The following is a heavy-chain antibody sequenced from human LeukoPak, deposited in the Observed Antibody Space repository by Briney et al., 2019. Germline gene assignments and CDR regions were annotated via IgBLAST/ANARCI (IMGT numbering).Heavy chain of an antibody. J-gene: IGHJ3*02. Sequence: SQTLSLTRVLSGDSLSNNNAAWQWIRQPPSRGSGWLGRTYYRSTCYNYYAVAVRSRMTVNPDTSKTHFSPQLNYVTPEDTAICYCVRALEQNLRGGFDNWGQGTMVTVSS. CDR1: GDSLSNNNAA. CDR2: TYYRSTCYN. CDR3: VRALEQNLRGGFDN. V-gene: IGHV6-1*01. D-gene: IGHD1/OR15-1a*01.